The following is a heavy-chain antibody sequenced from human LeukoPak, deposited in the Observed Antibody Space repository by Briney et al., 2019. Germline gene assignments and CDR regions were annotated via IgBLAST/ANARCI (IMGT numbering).Heavy chain of an antibody. Sequence: PSETLSLTCTVSGGSISSYYWSWIRQPPGKGLEWIGYIYYGGSTNYNPSLKSRVTISVDTSKNQFSLKLSSVTAADTAVYYCARGRRADFDYWGQGTLVTVSP. CDR2: IYYGGST. CDR1: GGSISSYY. V-gene: IGHV4-59*01. J-gene: IGHJ4*02. CDR3: ARGRRADFDY.